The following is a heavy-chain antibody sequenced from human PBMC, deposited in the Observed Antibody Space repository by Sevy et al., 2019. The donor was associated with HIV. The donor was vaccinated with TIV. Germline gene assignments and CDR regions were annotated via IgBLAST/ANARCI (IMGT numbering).Heavy chain of an antibody. CDR3: ARDRAYSAVDY. CDR1: GFTFSKYS. D-gene: IGHD5-18*01. Sequence: GGSLRLSCAASGFTFSKYSMSWVRQAPGKGLERIAFINEDGSRLGYVDSVRGRFTISRENIKNSLYLQMNNLRAEDTALYFCARDRAYSAVDYWGQGTLVTVSS. V-gene: IGHV3-7*01. CDR2: INEDGSRL. J-gene: IGHJ4*02.